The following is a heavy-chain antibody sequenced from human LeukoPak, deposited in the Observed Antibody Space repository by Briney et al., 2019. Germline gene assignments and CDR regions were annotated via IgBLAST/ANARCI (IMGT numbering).Heavy chain of an antibody. D-gene: IGHD5-24*01. V-gene: IGHV4-34*01. CDR1: AASFSDYY. Sequence: SETLSRTCAVYAASFSDYYWSWIRQPPGKGLEWIGEINHSGLTNYNPSLKSRVSISVDTSKNQFSLILSSVTAADTAVYYCARRLQSASQNMDVWGKGTTVTVSS. CDR2: INHSGLT. CDR3: ARRLQSASQNMDV. J-gene: IGHJ6*03.